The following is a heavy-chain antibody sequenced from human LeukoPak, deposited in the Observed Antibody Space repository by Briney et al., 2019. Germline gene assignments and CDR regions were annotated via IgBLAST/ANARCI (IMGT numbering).Heavy chain of an antibody. D-gene: IGHD6-13*01. CDR3: ARDPRIAAAGEGYDY. Sequence: ASVKVSCKASGYTFTGYYMHWVRQAPGQGLEWMGWINSNSGGTNYAQEFQGRVTMTRDTSISTAYMELSRLRSDDTAVYYCARDPRIAAAGEGYDYWGQGTLVTVSS. CDR2: INSNSGGT. CDR1: GYTFTGYY. V-gene: IGHV1-2*02. J-gene: IGHJ4*02.